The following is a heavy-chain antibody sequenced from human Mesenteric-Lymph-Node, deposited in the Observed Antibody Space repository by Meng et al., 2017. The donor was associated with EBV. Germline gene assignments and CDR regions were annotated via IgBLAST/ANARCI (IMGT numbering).Heavy chain of an antibody. Sequence: GLGLVKPSGTLSLTCAVSGGSISSDNWWTWVRQPPGKGLEWIGEIHHSGATNYNPSLKSRVTISVDKSKNQFSLKLSSVTAADAAVYYCARLPPTTGYGTARSYWGQGTLVTLSS. J-gene: IGHJ4*02. V-gene: IGHV4-4*02. D-gene: IGHD6-13*01. CDR3: ARLPPTTGYGTARSY. CDR2: IHHSGAT. CDR1: GGSISSDNW.